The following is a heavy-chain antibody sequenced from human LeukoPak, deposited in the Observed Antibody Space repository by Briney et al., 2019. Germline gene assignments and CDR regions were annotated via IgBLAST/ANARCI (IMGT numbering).Heavy chain of an antibody. CDR2: IYYSGST. Sequence: SETLSVTCTVSGGSISSSSYYWGWIRQPPGRGLEWVGSIYYSGSTYYNPSLKSRVTISVDTSKNQFSLKLSSVTAADTAVYYCARGVYLTYCSSTSCYFDYWGQGTLVTVSS. CDR1: GGSISSSSYY. CDR3: ARGVYLTYCSSTSCYFDY. D-gene: IGHD2-2*01. V-gene: IGHV4-39*01. J-gene: IGHJ4*02.